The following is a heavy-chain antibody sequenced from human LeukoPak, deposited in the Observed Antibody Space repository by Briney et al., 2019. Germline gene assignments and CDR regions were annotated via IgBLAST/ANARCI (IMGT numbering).Heavy chain of an antibody. CDR3: ASLFSSGPLGGP. CDR2: INPSGGST. D-gene: IGHD3-22*01. J-gene: IGHJ5*02. V-gene: IGHV1-46*01. CDR1: GYTFTSYY. Sequence: ASVKVSCKASGYTFTSYYMHWVRQAPGQGLEWMGIINPSGGSTSCAQKYQGRVTMTRDTSTSTVYMELSSLRSEGTAVYYCASLFSSGPLGGPWGQGTLVTVSS.